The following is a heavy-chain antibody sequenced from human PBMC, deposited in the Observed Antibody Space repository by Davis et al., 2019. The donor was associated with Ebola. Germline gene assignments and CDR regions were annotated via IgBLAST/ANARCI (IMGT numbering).Heavy chain of an antibody. CDR2: FNPENRQI. J-gene: IGHJ4*02. D-gene: IGHD4-17*01. CDR1: GNTLTDLS. Sequence: ASVKVSCKVSGNTLTDLSMHWVRQAPGKGLEWMGGFNPENRQIIYAQKFQGRVTITRDTSASTAYMELSSLRSEDTALYYCAMTTVTLQRFDYWGQGTLVTVSS. CDR3: AMTTVTLQRFDY. V-gene: IGHV1-24*01.